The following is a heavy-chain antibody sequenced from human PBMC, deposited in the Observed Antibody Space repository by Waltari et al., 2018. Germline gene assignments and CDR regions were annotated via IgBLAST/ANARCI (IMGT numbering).Heavy chain of an antibody. CDR1: GFTFSSYG. CDR3: ATDGSGSWYFDL. Sequence: QVQLVESGGGVVQPGGSLRLSCAASGFTFSSYGMHWVRQAPGKGLEWVAFIRYDGSNKYYADSVKGRFTISRDNSKNTLYLQMNSLRSEDTAVYYCATDGSGSWYFDLWGRGTLVIVSS. V-gene: IGHV3-30*02. CDR2: IRYDGSNK. J-gene: IGHJ2*01. D-gene: IGHD3-10*01.